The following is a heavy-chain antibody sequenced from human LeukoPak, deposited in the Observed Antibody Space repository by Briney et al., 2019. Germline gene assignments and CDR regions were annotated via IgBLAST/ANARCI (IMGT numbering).Heavy chain of an antibody. CDR3: AGGTYEDPGKHDY. CDR1: GGSISSYY. J-gene: IGHJ4*02. D-gene: IGHD5-12*01. V-gene: IGHV4-59*01. CDR2: IYYSGST. Sequence: SETLSLTCTVSGGSISSYYWSWIRQPPGKGLEWIGYIYYSGSTNYNPSLKSRVTISVDTSKNQFSLKLSSVTAADTAVYYCAGGTYEDPGKHDYWGQGTLVTVSS.